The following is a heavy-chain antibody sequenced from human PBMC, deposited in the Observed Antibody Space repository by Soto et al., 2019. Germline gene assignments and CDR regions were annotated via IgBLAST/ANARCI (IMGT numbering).Heavy chain of an antibody. Sequence: QVQLVESGGGVVQPGRSLRLSCAASGFTFSSYAMHWVRQAPGKGLEWVAVISYDGSNKYYADSVKGRFTISRDNSKNTLYLQRTSLRAGDTAVYYCARDLEVAVAGAWGQGTLVTVSS. D-gene: IGHD6-19*01. CDR1: GFTFSSYA. J-gene: IGHJ5*02. CDR3: ARDLEVAVAGA. CDR2: ISYDGSNK. V-gene: IGHV3-30-3*01.